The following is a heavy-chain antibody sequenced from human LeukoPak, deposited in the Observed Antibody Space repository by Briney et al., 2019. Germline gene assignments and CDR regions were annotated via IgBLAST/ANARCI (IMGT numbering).Heavy chain of an antibody. V-gene: IGHV1-69*04. CDR1: GGTFSSYA. J-gene: IGHJ6*02. D-gene: IGHD3-22*01. CDR2: IIPILGIA. CDR3: ARTLAEGYYDSSGFQPPNYYYYGMDV. Sequence: ASVKVSCKASGGTFSSYAISWVRQAPGQGLEWMGRIIPILGIANYAQKFQGRVTITADKSTSTAYMELSSLRSEDTAVYYCARTLAEGYYDSSGFQPPNYYYYGMDVWGQGTTVTVSS.